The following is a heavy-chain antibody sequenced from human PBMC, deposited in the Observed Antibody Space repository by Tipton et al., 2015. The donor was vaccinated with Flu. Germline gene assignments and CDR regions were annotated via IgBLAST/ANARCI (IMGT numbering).Heavy chain of an antibody. CDR3: AGFSAMITLDY. CDR2: IYPGDSDT. Sequence: QLVQSGAEVKKPGESLKISCKASGYSFTNYWIGWVRQLPGKGLEWMGIIYPGDSDTRYSPSFQGQVTISADKSISTAYLQWSSLKALDTAVYYCAGFSAMITLDYWGQGTLVTVSS. D-gene: IGHD5-18*01. V-gene: IGHV5-51*01. CDR1: GYSFTNYW. J-gene: IGHJ4*02.